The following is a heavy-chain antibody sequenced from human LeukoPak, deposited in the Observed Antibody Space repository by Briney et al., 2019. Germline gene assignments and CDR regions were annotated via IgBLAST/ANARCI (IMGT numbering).Heavy chain of an antibody. CDR1: GGSFSGYY. D-gene: IGHD2-2*02. Sequence: SETLSLTCAVYGGSFSGYYWSWIRQPPGKGLEWIGEINHSGSTNYNPSLKSRVTISVDTPKNQFSLKLSSVTAADTAVYYCARGMLGCSSTSCYKIDGNWFDPWGQGTLVTVSS. J-gene: IGHJ5*02. V-gene: IGHV4-34*01. CDR2: INHSGST. CDR3: ARGMLGCSSTSCYKIDGNWFDP.